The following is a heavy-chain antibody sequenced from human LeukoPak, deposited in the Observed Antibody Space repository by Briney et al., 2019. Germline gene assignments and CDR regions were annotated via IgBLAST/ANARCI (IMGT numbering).Heavy chain of an antibody. CDR3: ARDRCSSTSCYSSNWFDP. Sequence: PSETLSLTCTVSGGCISSYYWSWIRQHAGKGLEWIGRIYTSGSTNYNPSLKSRVTMSVDTSKNQFSLKLSSVTAADTAVYYCARDRCSSTSCYSSNWFDPWGQGTLVTVSS. V-gene: IGHV4-4*07. CDR1: GGCISSYY. J-gene: IGHJ5*02. CDR2: IYTSGST. D-gene: IGHD2-2*02.